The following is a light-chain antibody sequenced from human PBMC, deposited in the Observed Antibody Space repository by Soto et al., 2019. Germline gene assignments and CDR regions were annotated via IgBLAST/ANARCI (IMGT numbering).Light chain of an antibody. V-gene: IGLV1-47*01. CDR1: SSNIGSNY. CDR2: RNN. J-gene: IGLJ3*02. Sequence: QSVLTQPPSASGTPGQRVTISCSGSSSNIGSNYVFWYQQLPGTAPTLLIYRNNQRPSGVPDRFSGSKSGTSASLAISGLRSEDDADYYCAAWDDSLSGPVFGGGTQLTVL. CDR3: AAWDDSLSGPV.